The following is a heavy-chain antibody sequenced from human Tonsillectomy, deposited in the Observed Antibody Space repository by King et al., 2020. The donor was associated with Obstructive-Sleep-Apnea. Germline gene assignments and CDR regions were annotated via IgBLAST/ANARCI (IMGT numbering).Heavy chain of an antibody. Sequence: VPLQESGPGLVKPSQTLSLTCTVSGGSISSGDYYWNWIRQPPGTGLEWIGYIYYSGSTYYNPSLKSRVTISLDTSKNQFSLKVNSMTDADTAVYYCARKGKWLQSLPFDYWGQGTLVTVSA. V-gene: IGHV4-30-4*01. J-gene: IGHJ4*02. CDR3: ARKGKWLQSLPFDY. CDR1: GGSISSGDYY. D-gene: IGHD5-24*01. CDR2: IYYSGST.